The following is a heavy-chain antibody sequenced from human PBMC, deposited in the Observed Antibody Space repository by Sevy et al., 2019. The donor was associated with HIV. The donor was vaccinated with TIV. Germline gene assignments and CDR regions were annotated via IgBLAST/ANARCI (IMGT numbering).Heavy chain of an antibody. CDR1: GYTFTSYG. Sequence: ASVKVSCKASGYTFTSYGISWVRQAPGQGLEWMGWISAYNGNTNYAQMLQGRVTMTTDTSTNTAYMELRSLRSDDTAVYYCARDCSSTSCPYYYYGMDVWGQGTTVTVSS. CDR3: ARDCSSTSCPYYYYGMDV. CDR2: ISAYNGNT. J-gene: IGHJ6*02. V-gene: IGHV1-18*01. D-gene: IGHD2-2*01.